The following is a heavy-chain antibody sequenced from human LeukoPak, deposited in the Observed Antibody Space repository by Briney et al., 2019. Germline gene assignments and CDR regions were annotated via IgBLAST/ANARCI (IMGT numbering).Heavy chain of an antibody. D-gene: IGHD3-10*02. Sequence: PGGSLRLSCAASGFTFSSYAMSWVHQAPGKGLEWVSYISSKGTYINYADSVKGRFTISRDNAKSSVYLQMTSLRAEDTAVYYCAKEACSGTNCIYYFMDVWGKGTTVTVSS. V-gene: IGHV3-21*06. CDR2: ISSKGTYI. J-gene: IGHJ6*03. CDR3: AKEACSGTNCIYYFMDV. CDR1: GFTFSSYA.